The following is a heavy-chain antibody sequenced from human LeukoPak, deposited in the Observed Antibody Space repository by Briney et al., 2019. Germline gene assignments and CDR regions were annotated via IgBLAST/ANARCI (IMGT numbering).Heavy chain of an antibody. Sequence: GGSLRLSCAASGFTFDDYAMHWVRQAPGKGLEWVSLITWDGGSTYYADSVKGRFTISRDNSKNSLYLQMDSLRTEDTALYYCAKGKNTGSYLSHVDYWGQGTLVTVSS. CDR3: AKGKNTGSYLSHVDY. J-gene: IGHJ4*02. CDR2: ITWDGGST. D-gene: IGHD3-10*01. CDR1: GFTFDDYA. V-gene: IGHV3-43*01.